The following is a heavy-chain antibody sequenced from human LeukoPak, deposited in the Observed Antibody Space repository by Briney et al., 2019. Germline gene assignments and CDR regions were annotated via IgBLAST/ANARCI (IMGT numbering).Heavy chain of an antibody. J-gene: IGHJ4*02. V-gene: IGHV3-53*01. D-gene: IGHD3-22*01. Sequence: GGSLRLSCAASGFTVSSNYMNWVRQAPGKGLEWVSVIYSGGSTYYADSVKGRFTISRDNSKNTLYLQMNSLRGEDTAVYYCARAVYYYDSSGYRFDYWGQGTLVTVSS. CDR3: ARAVYYYDSSGYRFDY. CDR2: IYSGGST. CDR1: GFTVSSNY.